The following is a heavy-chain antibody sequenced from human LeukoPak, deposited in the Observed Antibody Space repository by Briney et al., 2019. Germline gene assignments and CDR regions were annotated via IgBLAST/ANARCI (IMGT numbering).Heavy chain of an antibody. V-gene: IGHV1-69*04. D-gene: IGHD2-2*01. CDR1: GGTFSSYT. CDR2: IIPILGIA. J-gene: IGHJ5*02. Sequence: SVKVSCKASGGTFSSYTIIWVRQAPGQGLEWMGRIIPILGIANYAQKFQGRVTITADKSTSTAYMELSSLRSEDTAVYYCARDLEAVVVVPAAYTPFDPWGQGTLVTVSS. CDR3: ARDLEAVVVVPAAYTPFDP.